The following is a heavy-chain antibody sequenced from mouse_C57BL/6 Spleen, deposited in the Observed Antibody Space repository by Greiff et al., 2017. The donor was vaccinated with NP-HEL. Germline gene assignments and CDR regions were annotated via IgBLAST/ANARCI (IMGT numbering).Heavy chain of an antibody. CDR3: ARPPYYYGSSYGGYFEG. CDR1: GFTFSDYG. J-gene: IGHJ1*01. CDR2: ISSGSSTI. V-gene: IGHV5-17*01. Sequence: EVMLVESGGGLVKPGGSLKLSCAASGFTFSDYGMHWVRQAPEKGLEWVAYISSGSSTIYYADTVKGRFTISRDNAKNTLFLQMTSLRSEDTAMYYCARPPYYYGSSYGGYFEGWGAGTTVTVSS. D-gene: IGHD1-1*01.